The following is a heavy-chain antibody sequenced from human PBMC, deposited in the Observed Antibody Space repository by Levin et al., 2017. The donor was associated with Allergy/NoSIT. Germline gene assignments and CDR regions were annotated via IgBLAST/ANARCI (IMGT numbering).Heavy chain of an antibody. D-gene: IGHD2-15*01. CDR1: GYTFTSYG. V-gene: IGHV1-18*01. CDR3: ARGCSGGSCYATPLDY. Sequence: ASVKVSCKASGYTFTSYGISWVRQAPGQGLEWMGWISAYNGNTNYAQKLQGRVTMTTDTSTSTAYMELRSLRSDDTAVYYCARGCSGGSCYATPLDYWGQGTLVTVSS. J-gene: IGHJ4*02. CDR2: ISAYNGNT.